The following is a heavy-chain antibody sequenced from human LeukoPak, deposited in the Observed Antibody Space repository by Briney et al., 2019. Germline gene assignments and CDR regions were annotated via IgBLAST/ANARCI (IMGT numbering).Heavy chain of an antibody. CDR3: ARLSWPISWAGGIYFDY. D-gene: IGHD3-16*01. CDR2: INHSGST. V-gene: IGHV4-34*01. Sequence: SETLSLTCAVYGGSFSGYYWSWIRQPPGKGLEWIGEINHSGSTNYNPSLKSRVTISVDTSKNQFSLKLSSVTAADTAVYYCARLSWPISWAGGIYFDYWGQGTLVTVSS. J-gene: IGHJ4*02. CDR1: GGSFSGYY.